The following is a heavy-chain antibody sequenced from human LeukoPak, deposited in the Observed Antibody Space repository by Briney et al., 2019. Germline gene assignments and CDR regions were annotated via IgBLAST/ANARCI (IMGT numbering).Heavy chain of an antibody. CDR1: GGYITTYY. CDR3: ATLNIESSSGWFFRS. Sequence: PSETLSLTCHVSGGYITTYYWSWIRQPPGKGLEWIGYAYYSGSNEYNPSLRSRVTMSADASRTQFSLTLSSVTAADTAIYYCATLNIESSSGWFFRSWGQGTLVSVSS. V-gene: IGHV4-59*01. J-gene: IGHJ5*02. CDR2: AYYSGSN. D-gene: IGHD6-19*01.